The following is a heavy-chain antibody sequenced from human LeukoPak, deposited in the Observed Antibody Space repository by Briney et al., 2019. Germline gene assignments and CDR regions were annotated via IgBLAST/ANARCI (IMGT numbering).Heavy chain of an antibody. D-gene: IGHD2-15*01. J-gene: IGHJ6*02. Sequence: GRSLRLSCAASGFTFSSYGMHWVRQAPGKGLEWVALISYDGGNKYYADSVKGRFTISRDNSKNTLYLQMNSLRAEDTAVYYWGKVTLSSCPVHHCVMDVWGQGTTVTVSS. CDR1: GFTFSSYG. V-gene: IGHV3-30*18. CDR2: ISYDGGNK. CDR3: GKVTLSSCPVHHCVMDV.